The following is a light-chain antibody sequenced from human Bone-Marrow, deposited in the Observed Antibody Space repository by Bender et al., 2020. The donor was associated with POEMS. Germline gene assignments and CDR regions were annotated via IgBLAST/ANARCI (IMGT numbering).Light chain of an antibody. CDR3: AAWDDSLSGYV. J-gene: IGLJ1*01. CDR2: RDD. Sequence: QSVLTQPPSASGTPGQRVTISCSGSSSNIGSNYVYWYRQFPGTAPKLLIYRDDQRPSGVPDRISGAKYGTSASLAISGLRSEDEADYYCAAWDDSLSGYVFGTGTKVTVL. V-gene: IGLV1-47*01. CDR1: SSNIGSNY.